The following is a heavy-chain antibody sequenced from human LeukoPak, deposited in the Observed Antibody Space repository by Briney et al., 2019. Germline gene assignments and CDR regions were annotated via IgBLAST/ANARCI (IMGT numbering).Heavy chain of an antibody. D-gene: IGHD3-9*01. CDR3: ARDSHPQSYYDILTGRAIDNWFDP. CDR2: IYYSGST. Sequence: SETLSLTCTVSGGSISSYYWSWIRQPPGKGLEWIGYIYYSGSTNYNPSLKSRVTISVDTSKNQFSLKLSSVTAADTAVYYCARDSHPQSYYDILTGRAIDNWFDPWGQGTLVTVSS. V-gene: IGHV4-59*01. CDR1: GGSISSYY. J-gene: IGHJ5*02.